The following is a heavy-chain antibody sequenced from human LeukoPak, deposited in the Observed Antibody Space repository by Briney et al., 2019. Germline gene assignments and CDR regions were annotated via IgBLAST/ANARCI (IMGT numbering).Heavy chain of an antibody. CDR1: GYTFTSYG. Sequence: ASVKVSCKASGYTFTSYGISWVRQAPGQGLEWIGWINAYNGNTNYGRKLQGRVTMTTDTTTSTAYMELRSLRSDDTAVYYWARDAGKLSCSHWGQGTLVTVSS. CDR3: ARDAGKLSCSH. CDR2: INAYNGNT. J-gene: IGHJ4*02. D-gene: IGHD1-14*01. V-gene: IGHV1-18*01.